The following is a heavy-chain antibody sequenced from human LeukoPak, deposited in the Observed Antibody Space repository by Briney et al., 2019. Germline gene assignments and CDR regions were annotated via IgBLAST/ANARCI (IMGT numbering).Heavy chain of an antibody. D-gene: IGHD5-24*01. CDR3: ARVGWLQSYFDY. V-gene: IGHV1-69*13. Sequence: ASVKVSCKASGYTFTSYAISWVRQAPGQGLEWMGGIIPIFGTANYAQKFQGRVTITADESTSTAYMELSSLRSEDTAVYYCARVGWLQSYFDYWGQGTLVTVSS. CDR1: GYTFTSYA. J-gene: IGHJ4*02. CDR2: IIPIFGTA.